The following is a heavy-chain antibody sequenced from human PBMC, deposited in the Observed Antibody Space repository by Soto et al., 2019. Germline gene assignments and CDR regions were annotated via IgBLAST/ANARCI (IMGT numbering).Heavy chain of an antibody. D-gene: IGHD2-2*02. J-gene: IGHJ6*02. CDR1: GYTFTSYG. CDR3: ARGLVPAAIWYYYYGMDV. Sequence: ASVKVSCKASGYTFTSYGISWVRQAPGQGLEWMGWISAYNGNTNYAQKLQGRVTMTTDTSTSTAYMELRSLRSDDTAAYYCARGLVPAAIWYYYYGMDVWGQGTTVTVS. V-gene: IGHV1-18*01. CDR2: ISAYNGNT.